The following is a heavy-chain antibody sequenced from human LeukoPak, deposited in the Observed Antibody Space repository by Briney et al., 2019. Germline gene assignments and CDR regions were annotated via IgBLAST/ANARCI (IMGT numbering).Heavy chain of an antibody. CDR1: GYTFSSYG. Sequence: PGRSLRLSCVASGYTFSSYGMHWFGKPPGKGLQWVAVIWYDESKKYYTDSVKGRFTISRDVSKNTLYLQMNSLRAEDSAMYYCARDGGIGLDYWGQGTLVTVSS. CDR2: IWYDESKK. D-gene: IGHD2-21*01. CDR3: ARDGGIGLDY. V-gene: IGHV3-33*01. J-gene: IGHJ4*02.